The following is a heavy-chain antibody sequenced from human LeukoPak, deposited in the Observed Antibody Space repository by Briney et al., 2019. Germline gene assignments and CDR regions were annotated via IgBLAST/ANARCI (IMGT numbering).Heavy chain of an antibody. V-gene: IGHV3-7*04. CDR1: GFTFSSYW. J-gene: IGHJ4*02. D-gene: IGHD3-22*01. CDR3: ARGSHYYDSSGYYAAGY. Sequence: GGSLRLSCAASGFTFSSYWMSWVRQAPGKGLEWVANIKQEGSEKYYVDSVKGRFTISRDNAKNSLYLQMNSLRAEDTAVYYCARGSHYYDSSGYYAAGYWGQGTLVTVSS. CDR2: IKQEGSEK.